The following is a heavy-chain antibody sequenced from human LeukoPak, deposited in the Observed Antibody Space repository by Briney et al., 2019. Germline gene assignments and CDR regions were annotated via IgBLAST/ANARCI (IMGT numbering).Heavy chain of an antibody. CDR2: IYYSGST. CDR1: GGSISSYY. D-gene: IGHD3-3*01. Sequence: SETLSLTCTVSGGSISSYYWSWIRQPPGKGLEWIGYIYYSGSTNYNPSLKSRVTISVDASKNQFSLKLSSVTAADTAVYYCARHDHSKYYDFWSGYPQDWYFDLWGRGTLVTVSS. CDR3: ARHDHSKYYDFWSGYPQDWYFDL. J-gene: IGHJ2*01. V-gene: IGHV4-59*08.